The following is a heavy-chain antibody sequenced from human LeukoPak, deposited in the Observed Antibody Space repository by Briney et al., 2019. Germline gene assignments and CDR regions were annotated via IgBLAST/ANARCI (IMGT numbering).Heavy chain of an antibody. CDR3: RGGDSSVDY. V-gene: IGHV3-11*06. Sequence: PGESLRLSCAASGFTFSDYYMSWIRQAPGQGLEWVSYISSSSSRTTYAESVKGRFTISRDNAKNSVYLQMNSLRAEDTAVYYCRGGDSSVDYWGQGTLVTVSS. CDR2: ISSSSSRT. D-gene: IGHD3-16*01. CDR1: GFTFSDYY. J-gene: IGHJ4*02.